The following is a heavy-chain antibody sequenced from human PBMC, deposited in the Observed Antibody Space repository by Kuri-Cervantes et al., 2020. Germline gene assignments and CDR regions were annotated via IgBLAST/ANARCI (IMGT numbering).Heavy chain of an antibody. D-gene: IGHD6-6*01. CDR2: MNPNSGNK. J-gene: IGHJ5*02. CDR3: ARGPFGYRSSSIWFDP. V-gene: IGHV1-8*01. Sequence: ASVKVSCKASGYTFTSYDINWVRQATGQGFEWMGWMNPNSGNKGYAQKFQGRVTMTRNTSISTAYMELSSLRSEDTAIYFCARGPFGYRSSSIWFDPWGQGTLVTVSS. CDR1: GYTFTSYD.